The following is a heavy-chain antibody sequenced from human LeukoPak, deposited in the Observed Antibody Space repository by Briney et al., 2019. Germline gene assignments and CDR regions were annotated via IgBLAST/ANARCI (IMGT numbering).Heavy chain of an antibody. CDR3: AKGPRGAIINWFDP. Sequence: PGGSLRLSCAASGFTFSSYAMSWVRQAPGKGLEWVSAISGSGGSTHYADSVKGRFTISRDNSKNTLYLQMNSLRAEDTAVYYCAKGPRGAIINWFDPWGQGTLVTVSS. V-gene: IGHV3-23*01. CDR1: GFTFSSYA. D-gene: IGHD1-26*01. J-gene: IGHJ5*02. CDR2: ISGSGGST.